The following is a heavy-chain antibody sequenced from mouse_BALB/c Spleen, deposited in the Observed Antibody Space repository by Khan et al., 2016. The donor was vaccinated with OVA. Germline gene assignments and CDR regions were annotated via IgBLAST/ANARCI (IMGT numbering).Heavy chain of an antibody. CDR1: GYTFTNYW. D-gene: IGHD2-1*01. J-gene: IGHJ3*01. V-gene: IGHV1S132*01. Sequence: QVQLQQSGAELVKPGASVKLSCKTSGYTFTNYWIQWVKQRPGQGLGWIGEIFLGTGTTYYNENFKAKATLTIDTSSSTAYMHLSSLTSEDSAVYFCARGYFGTYEFAYWGQGTLVTVSA. CDR3: ARGYFGTYEFAY. CDR2: IFLGTGTT.